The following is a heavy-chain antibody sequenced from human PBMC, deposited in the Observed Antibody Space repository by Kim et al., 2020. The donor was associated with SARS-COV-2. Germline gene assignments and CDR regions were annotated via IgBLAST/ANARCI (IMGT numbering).Heavy chain of an antibody. CDR3: ARDGHIVPATGTLVSHAVKYYYYYGMDV. J-gene: IGHJ6*02. V-gene: IGHV3-48*03. D-gene: IGHD2-2*01. CDR2: ISSSGSTI. Sequence: GGSLRLSCAASGFTFSSYEMNWVRQAPGKGLEWVSYISSSGSTIYYADSVKGRFTISRDNAKNSLYLQMNSLRAEDTAVYYCARDGHIVPATGTLVSHAVKYYYYYGMDVWGQGTTVTVSS. CDR1: GFTFSSYE.